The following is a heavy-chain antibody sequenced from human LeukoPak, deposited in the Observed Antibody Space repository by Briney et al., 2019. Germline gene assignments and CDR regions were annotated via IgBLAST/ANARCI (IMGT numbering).Heavy chain of an antibody. D-gene: IGHD3-22*01. CDR3: ARCTTINYYDGSGYLYAFDI. CDR1: GYTFTSYY. CDR2: INPSGGST. V-gene: IGHV1-46*01. Sequence: ASVKVSCKASGYTFTSYYMHWVRQAPGQGLEWMGIINPSGGSTSYAQKFQGRVTMTRDTSTSTVYMELSSLRSEDTAVYYCARCTTINYYDGSGYLYAFDIWGQGTMVTVSS. J-gene: IGHJ3*02.